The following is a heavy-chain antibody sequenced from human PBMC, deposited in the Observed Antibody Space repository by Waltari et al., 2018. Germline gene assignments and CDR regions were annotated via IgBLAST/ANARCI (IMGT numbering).Heavy chain of an antibody. CDR2: IYYSGST. CDR3: ARYKVTTWYFDY. V-gene: IGHV4-59*01. Sequence: QVQLQESGPGLVKHSETLSLTCTVSGGSISSYYWSWLRQPPGKGLEWIGYIYYSGSTNYNPSLKSRVTISVDTSKNQFSRKLSSVTAADTAVYYCARYKVTTWYFDYWGQGTLVTVSS. CDR1: GGSISSYY. D-gene: IGHD4-17*01. J-gene: IGHJ4*02.